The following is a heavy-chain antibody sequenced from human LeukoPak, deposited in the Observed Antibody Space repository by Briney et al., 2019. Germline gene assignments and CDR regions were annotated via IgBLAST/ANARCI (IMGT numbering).Heavy chain of an antibody. CDR2: VSNDGSNQ. V-gene: IGHV3-30*14. J-gene: IGHJ4*02. CDR3: ARFGSGSYYFDY. CDR1: GFTFSNFA. D-gene: IGHD3-10*01. Sequence: GGSLRLSCTASGFTFSNFAMHWVRQAPGKGLEWVSVVSNDGSNQDYADSVKGRFTISRDNSKNTLYLQMNSLRAEDTAVYYCARFGSGSYYFDYWGQGTLVTVSS.